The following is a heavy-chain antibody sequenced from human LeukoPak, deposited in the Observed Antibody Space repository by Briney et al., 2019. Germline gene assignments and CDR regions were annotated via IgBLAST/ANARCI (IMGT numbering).Heavy chain of an antibody. J-gene: IGHJ4*02. CDR1: GFTFSTYW. D-gene: IGHD2-2*01. Sequence: GGSLRLSCAASGFTFSTYWMHWVRQAPGKGLVWVSRINSDGSNTRNADSVKGRFTISRDNAKNTLYLQMNSLRAEDTAVYYCARERRLYCSSTSCYEDFDYWGQGTLITVSS. CDR2: INSDGSNT. CDR3: ARERRLYCSSTSCYEDFDY. V-gene: IGHV3-74*01.